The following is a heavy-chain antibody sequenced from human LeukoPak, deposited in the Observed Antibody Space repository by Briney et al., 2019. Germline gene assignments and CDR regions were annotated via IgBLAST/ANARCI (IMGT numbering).Heavy chain of an antibody. V-gene: IGHV4-34*01. CDR2: INHSGST. Sequence: SETLSLTCAVYGGSFSGYYWSWIRQPPGKGLEWIGEINHSGSTKYNPSLKSRITVSVDTSKNQFSLKLTSVTAADTAVYYCAAVPESYYTVYYFNYWGQGTLVTVSS. CDR3: AAVPESYYTVYYFNY. D-gene: IGHD3-10*01. J-gene: IGHJ4*02. CDR1: GGSFSGYY.